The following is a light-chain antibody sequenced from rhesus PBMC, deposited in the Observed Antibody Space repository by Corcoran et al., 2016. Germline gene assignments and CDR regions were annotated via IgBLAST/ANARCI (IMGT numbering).Light chain of an antibody. Sequence: DIQMTQSPSSLSASVGDTVTITCRASQDISSWLAWYQQKAGKAPKLLIYKASSVQSGVPSRFSGSGSGTDFTLTFSGLQSEDSATYDCQQYSSRPTFGGGTKVEIK. V-gene: IGKV1-22*01. CDR1: QDISSW. J-gene: IGKJ4*01. CDR3: QQYSSRPT. CDR2: KAS.